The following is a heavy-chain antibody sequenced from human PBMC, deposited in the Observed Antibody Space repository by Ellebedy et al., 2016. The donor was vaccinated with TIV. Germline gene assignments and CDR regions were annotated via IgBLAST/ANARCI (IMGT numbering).Heavy chain of an antibody. Sequence: SETLSLXXTVSGGSISSSSYYWGWIRQPPGKGLEWIGSIYYSGSTYYNPSLKSRVTISVDTSKNQFSLKLSSVTAADTAVYYCARGRSLGYSPWGYWGQGTLVTVSS. V-gene: IGHV4-39*01. D-gene: IGHD3-16*01. CDR2: IYYSGST. J-gene: IGHJ4*02. CDR3: ARGRSLGYSPWGY. CDR1: GGSISSSSYY.